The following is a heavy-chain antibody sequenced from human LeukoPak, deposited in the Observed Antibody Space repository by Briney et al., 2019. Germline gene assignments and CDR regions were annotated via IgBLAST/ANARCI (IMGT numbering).Heavy chain of an antibody. CDR2: ISGSGITT. CDR1: AFIFSSYA. J-gene: IGHJ4*01. CDR3: AKAVLAVVDYFNF. Sequence: GGSLRLSCAASAFIFSSYAMSWVRQAPGKGLERVTGISGSGITTHYADSVKGRSTISRDTSKNTLYLQMNSLRAEDTAVYYCAKAVLAVVDYFNFWGQGTLVTVSS. D-gene: IGHD4/OR15-4a*01. V-gene: IGHV3-23*01.